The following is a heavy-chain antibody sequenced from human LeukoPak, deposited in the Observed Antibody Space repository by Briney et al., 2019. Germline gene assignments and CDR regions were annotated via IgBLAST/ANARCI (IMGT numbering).Heavy chain of an antibody. D-gene: IGHD6-19*01. V-gene: IGHV4-61*02. CDR1: GGSISSGSYY. Sequence: SGTLSLTCTVSGGSISSGSYYWRWIRQPAGKGLEWIGRIYTSGSTNYNPSLKSRVTISVDTSKNQFSLKLSSVTAADTAVYYCARHAGMGYSSGWYFFDYWGQGTLVTVSS. CDR2: IYTSGST. J-gene: IGHJ4*02. CDR3: ARHAGMGYSSGWYFFDY.